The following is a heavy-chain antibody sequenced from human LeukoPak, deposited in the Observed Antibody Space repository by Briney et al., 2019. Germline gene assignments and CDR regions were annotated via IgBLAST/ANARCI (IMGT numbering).Heavy chain of an antibody. D-gene: IGHD1-26*01. CDR2: IYYSGST. Sequence: SETLSLTCTVSGGSISSSSYYWGWIRQPPGKGLEWIGSIYYSGSTYYNPSLKSRVTISVDTSKNQFSLKLSSVTAADTAVYYCARLGWELLVHGYYSDYWGQGTLVTVSS. V-gene: IGHV4-39*01. J-gene: IGHJ4*02. CDR1: GGSISSSSYY. CDR3: ARLGWELLVHGYYSDY.